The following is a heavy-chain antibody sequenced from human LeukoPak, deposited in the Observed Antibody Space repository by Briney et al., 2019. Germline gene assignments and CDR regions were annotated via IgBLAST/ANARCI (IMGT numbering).Heavy chain of an antibody. CDR2: INGDRSTT. CDR1: GFTFSSYW. Sequence: PGGCLRLSCAASGFTFSSYWMHWVRQAPRKGLVWVSRINGDRSTTSYADSVKGRFTISRDNSKNTLYVQMNSLRAEDTAVYYCAKARGFCSGGSCYNPFDPWGQGTLVTVSS. J-gene: IGHJ5*02. V-gene: IGHV3-74*01. D-gene: IGHD2-15*01. CDR3: AKARGFCSGGSCYNPFDP.